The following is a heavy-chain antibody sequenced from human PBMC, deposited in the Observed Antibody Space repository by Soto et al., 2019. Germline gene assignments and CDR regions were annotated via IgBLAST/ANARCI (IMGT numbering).Heavy chain of an antibody. CDR3: AKDRGCSSATCYQAD. Sequence: VGSLRLSCVASGFTFSAYGMSWVRQAPGQGLEWVSAINAGGRSAFYADSVKGRFIISRDNSKNTLYLQMNSLRVEDTAVYYCAKDRGCSSATCYQADWGQGTLVTVSS. CDR1: GFTFSAYG. CDR2: INAGGRSA. J-gene: IGHJ4*02. D-gene: IGHD2-2*01. V-gene: IGHV3-23*01.